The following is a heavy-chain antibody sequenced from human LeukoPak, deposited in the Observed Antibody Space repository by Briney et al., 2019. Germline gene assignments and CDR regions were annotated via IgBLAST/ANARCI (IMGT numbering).Heavy chain of an antibody. Sequence: GGSLRLSCAASGFTFSSYAVSWVRQAPGKGLEWVSSISGSGGSTNYADSVKGRLTISRDNSRNTVYLQMNSLRAEDTAVYYCAKHSSAWYGDAFDIWGQGTKVSVSS. D-gene: IGHD6-19*01. V-gene: IGHV3-23*01. CDR2: ISGSGGST. CDR3: AKHSSAWYGDAFDI. CDR1: GFTFSSYA. J-gene: IGHJ3*02.